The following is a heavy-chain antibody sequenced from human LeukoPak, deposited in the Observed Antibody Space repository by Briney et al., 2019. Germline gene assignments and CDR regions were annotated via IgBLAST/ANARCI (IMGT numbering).Heavy chain of an antibody. CDR3: ARGVRYSSSWYNYYYGMDV. J-gene: IGHJ6*02. CDR2: INHSGGT. D-gene: IGHD6-13*01. Sequence: SETLSLTCAVYSGSFSGYYWSWIRQPPGKGLEWIGEINHSGGTNYNPSLKSRVTISVDTSKNQFSLKLSSVTAADTAVYYCARGVRYSSSWYNYYYGMDVWGQGTTVTVSS. V-gene: IGHV4-34*01. CDR1: SGSFSGYY.